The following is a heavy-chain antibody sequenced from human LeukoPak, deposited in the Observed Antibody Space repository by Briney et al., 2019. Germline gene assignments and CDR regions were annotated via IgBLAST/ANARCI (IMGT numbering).Heavy chain of an antibody. J-gene: IGHJ4*02. Sequence: ASVKVSCKASGYTFTSYYMHWVRQAPGQGLEWMGIINPSGGSTSYAQKFQGRVTMTRDTSTSTVYMELSSLRSEDTAVYYCARDQGGQQQHLFFDYWGQGTLVTVSS. CDR1: GYTFTSYY. CDR2: INPSGGST. V-gene: IGHV1-46*01. CDR3: ARDQGGQQQHLFFDY. D-gene: IGHD6-13*01.